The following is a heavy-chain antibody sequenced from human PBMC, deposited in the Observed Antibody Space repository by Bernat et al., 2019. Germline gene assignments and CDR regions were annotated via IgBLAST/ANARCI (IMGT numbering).Heavy chain of an antibody. Sequence: EVQLVESGGGLVQPGGSLRLSCVASGFTFSSYGMNWVCQAPGKGLEWVAHISTGDSPIYYADSVKGRFTISRDNAKNSLYLQMNGMRAEDTAVYYCSRRGALEIRGQGTMVTVSS. J-gene: IGHJ3*02. CDR2: ISTGDSPI. CDR1: GFTFSSYG. V-gene: IGHV3-48*01. CDR3: SRRGALEI.